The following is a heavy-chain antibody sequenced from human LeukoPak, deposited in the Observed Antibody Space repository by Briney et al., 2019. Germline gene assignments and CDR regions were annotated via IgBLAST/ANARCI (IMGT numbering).Heavy chain of an antibody. Sequence: GESLKISCKGSGYSFTSYWIGWVRQMPGKGLEWMGIIYPGDSDTRYSPSFQGQVTISADKSIGTAYLQWSSLKASDTAMYYCARHRGYYYDSSDYYYMDVWGKGTTVTISS. V-gene: IGHV5-51*01. CDR2: IYPGDSDT. CDR1: GYSFTSYW. D-gene: IGHD3-22*01. J-gene: IGHJ6*03. CDR3: ARHRGYYYDSSDYYYMDV.